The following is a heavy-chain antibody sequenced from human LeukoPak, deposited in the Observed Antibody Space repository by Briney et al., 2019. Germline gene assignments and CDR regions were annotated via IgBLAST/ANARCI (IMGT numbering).Heavy chain of an antibody. CDR2: ISGSGGNT. D-gene: IGHD3-3*01. J-gene: IGHJ4*02. V-gene: IGHV3-23*01. Sequence: GGSLRLSCAASGFTFSSYAMSWVRQAPGKGLEWVSAISGSGGNTYYADSVKGRFTISRDNSKNTLYLQMNSLRAEDTAVYYCAKDGFGDFWSGSNYWGQGTLVTVSS. CDR1: GFTFSSYA. CDR3: AKDGFGDFWSGSNY.